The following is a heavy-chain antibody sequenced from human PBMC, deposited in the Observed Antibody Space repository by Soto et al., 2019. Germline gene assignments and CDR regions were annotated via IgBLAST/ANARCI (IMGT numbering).Heavy chain of an antibody. CDR3: ARVGGYVPNWFDP. J-gene: IGHJ5*02. D-gene: IGHD5-12*01. Sequence: SVKVSCKASGGTFSSYAISWVRQAPGQGLEWMGGIIPIFGTANYAQKFQGRVTITADESTSTAYMELSSLRSEDTAVYYCARVGGYVPNWFDPWGQGTLVTVSS. V-gene: IGHV1-69*13. CDR2: IIPIFGTA. CDR1: GGTFSSYA.